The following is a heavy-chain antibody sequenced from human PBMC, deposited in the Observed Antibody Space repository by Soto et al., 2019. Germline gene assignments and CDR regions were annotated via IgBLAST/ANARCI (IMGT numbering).Heavy chain of an antibody. CDR2: MSWNRGSI. Sequence: HPGGSLRLSCVASGFTFDDFAMHWVRQAPGKGLEWVSGMSWNRGSIVYADSVKGRFTISRDNAKNSVSLQMNTLRVEDTAVYYCAREDSIIIPAVSDFWGQGTLVTVS. CDR3: AREDSIIIPAVSDF. J-gene: IGHJ4*02. V-gene: IGHV3-9*01. CDR1: GFTFDDFA. D-gene: IGHD2-2*01.